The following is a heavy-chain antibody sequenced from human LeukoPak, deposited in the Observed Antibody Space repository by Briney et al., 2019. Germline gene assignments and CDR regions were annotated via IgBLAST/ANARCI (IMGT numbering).Heavy chain of an antibody. CDR1: GFTFSSSG. Sequence: GGSLRLSRAASGFTFSSSGMHWVRQAPGKGLEWVTFIGYDGSNNYDGSSKYYADSVKGRFTISRDNSKNTLYLQMNSLRPEDTALYYCAKDYPSAVGASPFEYWGQGTLVTVS. CDR2: IGYDGSNNYDGSSK. J-gene: IGHJ4*02. V-gene: IGHV3-30*02. D-gene: IGHD1-26*01. CDR3: AKDYPSAVGASPFEY.